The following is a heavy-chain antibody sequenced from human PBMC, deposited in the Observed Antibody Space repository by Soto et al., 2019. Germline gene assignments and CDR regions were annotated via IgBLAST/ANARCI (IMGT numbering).Heavy chain of an antibody. J-gene: IGHJ3*02. Sequence: GGSLRLSCAASGFTFSSYWMHWVRQAPGKGLVWVSRINSDGSSTSYADSVKGRFTISRDNAKNTLYLQMNSLRAEDTAVYYCARGTVVAAPGDAFDIWGQGTMVTVSS. V-gene: IGHV3-74*01. D-gene: IGHD2-15*01. CDR2: INSDGSST. CDR1: GFTFSSYW. CDR3: ARGTVVAAPGDAFDI.